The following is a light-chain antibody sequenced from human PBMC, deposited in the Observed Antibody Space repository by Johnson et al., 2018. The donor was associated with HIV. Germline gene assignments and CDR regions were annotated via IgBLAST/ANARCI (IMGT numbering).Light chain of an antibody. CDR3: GTWDNTFYG. V-gene: IGLV1-51*02. Sequence: QSVLTQPPSVSAAPGQKVTISCSGSSSNIGNNYVSWYQQLPGTAPKLLIYENNKRPSGIPDRFSGSKSGTSATLGITGLQTGDEADYYCGTWDNTFYGFGTGTTVPVL. J-gene: IGLJ1*01. CDR2: ENN. CDR1: SSNIGNNY.